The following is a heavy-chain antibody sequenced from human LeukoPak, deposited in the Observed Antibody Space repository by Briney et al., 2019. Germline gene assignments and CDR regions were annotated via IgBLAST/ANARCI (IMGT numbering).Heavy chain of an antibody. V-gene: IGHV1-18*01. CDR2: ISAYNGNT. CDR3: AREEAHYYYYYMDV. CDR1: GYTFTSYG. J-gene: IGHJ6*03. Sequence: ASVKASCKASGYTFTSYGIIWVRQAPGQGLEWMGWISAYNGNTNYAQKLQGRVTMTTDTSTSTAYMELRSLRSDDTAVYYCAREEAHYYYYYMDVWGKGTTVTVSS.